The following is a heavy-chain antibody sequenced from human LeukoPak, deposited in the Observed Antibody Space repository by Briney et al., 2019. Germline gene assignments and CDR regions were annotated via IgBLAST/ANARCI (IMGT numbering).Heavy chain of an antibody. CDR3: ARKNVVVVAATLLNYFDY. Sequence: SETLSLTCAVYGGSFSGYYWSWIRQPPGKGLEWIGEINHSGSTNYNLSLKSRVTISVDTSKNQFSLKLSSVTAADTAVYYCARKNVVVVAATLLNYFDYWGQGTLVTVSS. V-gene: IGHV4-34*01. J-gene: IGHJ4*02. CDR2: INHSGST. CDR1: GGSFSGYY. D-gene: IGHD2-15*01.